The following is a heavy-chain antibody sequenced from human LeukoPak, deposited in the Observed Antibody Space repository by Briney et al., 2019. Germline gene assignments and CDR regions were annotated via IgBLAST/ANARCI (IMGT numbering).Heavy chain of an antibody. J-gene: IGHJ4*02. V-gene: IGHV4-34*01. CDR2: INHSGST. CDR1: GGSFSGYY. CDR3: ARFRQQLVRRYYFDY. D-gene: IGHD6-13*01. Sequence: SETLSLTCAVYGGSFSGYYWSWIRQPPGKGLEWIGEINHSGSTNYNPSLKSRVTISVDTSKNQFSLKLSSVTAADTAVYYCARFRQQLVRRYYFDYWGQGTLVTVSS.